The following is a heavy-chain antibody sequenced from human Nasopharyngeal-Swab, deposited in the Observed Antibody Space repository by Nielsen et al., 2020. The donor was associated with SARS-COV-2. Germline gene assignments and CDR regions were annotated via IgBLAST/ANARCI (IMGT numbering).Heavy chain of an antibody. Sequence: VRQAPGKGLEWVSTIRGDSGSTHYADSVKGRFIISRDNSQNMLYMEMNSLRAEDTAEYYCARAGTFCVVTSCYPNRFDSWGQGSLVTVSS. CDR3: ARAGTFCVVTSCYPNRFDS. D-gene: IGHD2-2*01. CDR2: IRGDSGST. V-gene: IGHV3-23*01. J-gene: IGHJ5*01.